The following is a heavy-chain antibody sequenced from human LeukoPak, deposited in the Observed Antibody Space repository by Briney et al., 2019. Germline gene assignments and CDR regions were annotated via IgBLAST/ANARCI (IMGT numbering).Heavy chain of an antibody. D-gene: IGHD1-26*01. CDR2: IYYSGST. CDR3: ARHPGKEVGAPHHFDY. CDR1: GGSISSSSYY. Sequence: PSETLPLTCTVSGGSISSSSYYWGWIRQPPGKGLEWIGSIYYSGSTYYNPSLKSRVTISVDTSKNQFSLKLSSVTAADTAVYYCARHPGKEVGAPHHFDYWGQGTLVTVSS. J-gene: IGHJ4*02. V-gene: IGHV4-39*01.